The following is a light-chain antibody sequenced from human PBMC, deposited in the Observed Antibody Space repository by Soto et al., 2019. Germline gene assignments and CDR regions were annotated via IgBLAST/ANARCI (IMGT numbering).Light chain of an antibody. CDR2: EVV. J-gene: IGLJ1*01. V-gene: IGLV2-8*01. Sequence: QSVLTQPPSASGSPGQSVTISCPGTKSDIGVYDFVSWYQHHPDKAPRLIIYEVVQRPSGVPDRFSGSKSGNTASLTVSGLQAADEADDFCKTYAGSNTDVFGSGTKVTVL. CDR3: KTYAGSNTDV. CDR1: KSDIGVYDF.